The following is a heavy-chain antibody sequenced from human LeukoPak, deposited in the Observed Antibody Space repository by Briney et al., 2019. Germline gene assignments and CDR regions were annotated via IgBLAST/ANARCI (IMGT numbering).Heavy chain of an antibody. Sequence: GGSLRLSCAASGFTFSSYGMHWVRQAPGKGLEWVAVIWYDGSNKYYADSVKGRFTISRDNSKNTLYLQMSSLRAEDTAVYYCARDRRGNWNGGFSRYYYYGMDVWGQGTTVTVSS. D-gene: IGHD1-1*01. CDR2: IWYDGSNK. J-gene: IGHJ6*02. CDR1: GFTFSSYG. V-gene: IGHV3-33*01. CDR3: ARDRRGNWNGGFSRYYYYGMDV.